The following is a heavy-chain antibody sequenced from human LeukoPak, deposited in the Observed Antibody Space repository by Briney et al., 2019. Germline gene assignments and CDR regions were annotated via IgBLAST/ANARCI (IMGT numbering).Heavy chain of an antibody. Sequence: SVKVSCKSSGGTFSSYAISWVRQAPGQGLEWMGGIIPIFGTANYAQKFQGRVTITTDESTSTAYMELSSLRSEDTAVYYCARAPGYSSSWLEDWGQGTLVTVSS. CDR1: GGTFSSYA. V-gene: IGHV1-69*05. CDR3: ARAPGYSSSWLED. J-gene: IGHJ4*02. CDR2: IIPIFGTA. D-gene: IGHD6-13*01.